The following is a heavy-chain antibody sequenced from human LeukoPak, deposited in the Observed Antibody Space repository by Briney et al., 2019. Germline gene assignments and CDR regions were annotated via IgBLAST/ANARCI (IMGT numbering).Heavy chain of an antibody. V-gene: IGHV4-38-2*02. CDR3: ARECISDTCYTRSLDP. Sequence: PSETLSLTCIVSGYSISSGYYWGWIREPPGKGLEWSGNLYHSGSTYYNPSLRSRATISGDTSKNQFSLRLRSVTAADTAVYCCARECISDTCYTRSLDPWGEGTLVTVSS. J-gene: IGHJ5*02. D-gene: IGHD2-2*02. CDR2: LYHSGST. CDR1: GYSISSGYY.